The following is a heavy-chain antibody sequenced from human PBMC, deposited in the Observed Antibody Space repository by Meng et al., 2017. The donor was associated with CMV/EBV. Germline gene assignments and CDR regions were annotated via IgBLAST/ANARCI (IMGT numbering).Heavy chain of an antibody. CDR3: AGSFRGDSPDY. Sequence: SCAASGFTYSSYSMNWVRQAPGKGLEWVSSISSSSSYIYYADSVKGRFTISRDNAKNSLYLQMNSLRAEDTAVYYCAGSFRGDSPDYWGQGTLVTVSS. CDR2: ISSSSSYI. D-gene: IGHD3-10*01. V-gene: IGHV3-21*01. CDR1: GFTYSSYS. J-gene: IGHJ4*02.